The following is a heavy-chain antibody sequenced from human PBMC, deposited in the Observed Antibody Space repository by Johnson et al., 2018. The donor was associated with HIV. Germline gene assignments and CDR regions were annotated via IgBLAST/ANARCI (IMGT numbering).Heavy chain of an antibody. CDR3: ASFAAAGDAFDI. CDR1: GLIFSRSW. D-gene: IGHD6-13*01. V-gene: IGHV3-74*02. Sequence: VQLVESGGGLVQPGGSLRLSCAASGLIFSRSWMHWVRQAPGKGLVWVSRSNSDGSLTNYADSVTGRFTISRDNSKNTLYLQMNSLRAEDTAVYYCASFAAAGDAFDIWGQGTMVTVSS. CDR2: SNSDGSLT. J-gene: IGHJ3*02.